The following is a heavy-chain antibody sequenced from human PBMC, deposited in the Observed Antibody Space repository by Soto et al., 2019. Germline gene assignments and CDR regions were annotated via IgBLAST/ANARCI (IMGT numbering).Heavy chain of an antibody. CDR2: MNPNSGNT. Sequence: ASVKVSCKASGYTFTSYDINWVRQATGQGLEWMGWMNPNSGNTGYAQKFQGRVTMTEDTSTDTAYMELSSLRSEDTAVYYCATVKHCSSTSCYANWYFDLWGRGTLVTVSS. CDR1: GYTFTSYD. J-gene: IGHJ2*01. V-gene: IGHV1-8*01. CDR3: ATVKHCSSTSCYANWYFDL. D-gene: IGHD2-2*01.